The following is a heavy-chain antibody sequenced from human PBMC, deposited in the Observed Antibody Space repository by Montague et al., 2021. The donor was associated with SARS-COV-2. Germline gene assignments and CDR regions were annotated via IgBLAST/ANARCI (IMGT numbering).Heavy chain of an antibody. Sequence: SETLSLTCTVSGGSISSYYWSWIRQPAGKGLEWIGLIYPSGSTKYNPSLKSRVTMSVDTSKNQFSLTLSSVTAADTAAYYCARDHMTKLVMVYYYGMDVWGQGTTVTVSS. CDR3: ARDHMTKLVMVYYYGMDV. CDR2: IYPSGST. J-gene: IGHJ6*02. CDR1: GGSISSYY. D-gene: IGHD1-1*01. V-gene: IGHV4-4*07.